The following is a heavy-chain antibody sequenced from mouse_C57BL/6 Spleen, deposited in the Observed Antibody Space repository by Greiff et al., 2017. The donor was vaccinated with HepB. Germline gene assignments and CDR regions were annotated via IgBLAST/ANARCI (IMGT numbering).Heavy chain of an antibody. Sequence: VQLQQSGAELVRPGASVTLSCKASGYTFTDYEMHWVKQTPVHGLEWIGAIDPETGGTAYNQKFQGKAILTADKSSSTAYMELRSLTSEDSAVYDCTSHGSYYYAMDYWGQGTSVTVSS. CDR1: GYTFTDYE. J-gene: IGHJ4*01. CDR3: TSHGSYYYAMDY. CDR2: IDPETGGT. D-gene: IGHD1-1*01. V-gene: IGHV1-15*01.